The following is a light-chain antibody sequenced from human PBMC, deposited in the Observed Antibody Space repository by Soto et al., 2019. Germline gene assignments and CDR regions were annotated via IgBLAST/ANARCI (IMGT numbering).Light chain of an antibody. Sequence: DIPITQSPSILSASVGGRVTITCRAGQSISSWLAWYQQEPGKAPKLLIYKASGLESGVPSRFSGSGSGTDFTLTISSLQPDDFATYYCQQYKTFGQGTKVDIK. CDR3: QQYKT. CDR2: KAS. V-gene: IGKV1-5*03. CDR1: QSISSW. J-gene: IGKJ1*01.